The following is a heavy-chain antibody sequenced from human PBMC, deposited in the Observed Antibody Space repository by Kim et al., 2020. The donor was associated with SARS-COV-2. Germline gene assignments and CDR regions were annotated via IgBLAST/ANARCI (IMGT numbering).Heavy chain of an antibody. D-gene: IGHD3-10*01. Sequence: ASVKVSCKASGYTFTSYYMHWVRQAPGQGLEWMGIINPSGGSTSYAQKFQGRVTMTRDTSTSTVYMELSSLRSEDTAVYYCAREWGGSGSYYNRYHYYYGMDVWGQGTTVTVSS. CDR3: AREWGGSGSYYNRYHYYYGMDV. J-gene: IGHJ6*02. CDR2: INPSGGST. V-gene: IGHV1-46*01. CDR1: GYTFTSYY.